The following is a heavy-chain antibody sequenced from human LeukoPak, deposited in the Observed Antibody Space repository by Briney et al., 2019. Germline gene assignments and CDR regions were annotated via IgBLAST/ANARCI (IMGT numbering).Heavy chain of an antibody. J-gene: IGHJ3*02. CDR1: GFTFSDYW. Sequence: GGSLRLSCEASGFTFSDYWMSWVRQAPGKGLEWVANIKQDGSEKKYVDSVEGRFTIARENARSSLYLQMNSLRAEDTAVYYCARRRNYFDRSAFDMWGQGTMVIVSS. CDR2: IKQDGSEK. D-gene: IGHD3-9*01. V-gene: IGHV3-7*01. CDR3: ARRRNYFDRSAFDM.